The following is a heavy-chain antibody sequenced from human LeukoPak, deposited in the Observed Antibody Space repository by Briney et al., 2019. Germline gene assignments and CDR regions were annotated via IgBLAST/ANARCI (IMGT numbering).Heavy chain of an antibody. J-gene: IGHJ3*02. D-gene: IGHD1-14*01. CDR2: IYYSGST. CDR1: GGSISSGGYY. V-gene: IGHV4-31*03. Sequence: PSETLSLTCTVSGGSISSGGYYWSWIRQHPGKGLEWIGYIYYSGSTYYNPSLKSRVTISVDTSKNQFSLKLSSVTAADTAVYYCARHSPRKDAFDIWGQGTMVTVSS. CDR3: ARHSPRKDAFDI.